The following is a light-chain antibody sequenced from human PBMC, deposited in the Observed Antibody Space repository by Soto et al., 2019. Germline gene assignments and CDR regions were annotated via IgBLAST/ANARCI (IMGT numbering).Light chain of an antibody. Sequence: EIVLTQSPATLSVSPGERVTLSCRASQSVSSYLAWYQRKPGQAPRLLIYGASSRATGIPDRFSGSGSGTDFTLTISSLEPEDFAVYYCQQRSNWLFTFGQGTRLEIK. CDR3: QQRSNWLFT. CDR2: GAS. CDR1: QSVSSY. V-gene: IGKV3-11*01. J-gene: IGKJ5*01.